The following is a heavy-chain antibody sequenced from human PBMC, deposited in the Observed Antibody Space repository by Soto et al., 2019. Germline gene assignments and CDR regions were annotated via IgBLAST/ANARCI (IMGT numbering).Heavy chain of an antibody. V-gene: IGHV4-39*01. D-gene: IGHD2-15*01. J-gene: IGHJ4*02. CDR1: GDSIISSHYY. CDR3: ARRPDGWLLQSY. Sequence: QLQLQESGPGLVKPSETLSLACTVSGDSIISSHYYLGWIRQPPGKGLEWIGSIYYRGSTYYNPPLQSRVTISVDTSKNQLFLKLKSATAADTAVYYCARRPDGWLLQSYGGQGTLVTVSS. CDR2: IYYRGST.